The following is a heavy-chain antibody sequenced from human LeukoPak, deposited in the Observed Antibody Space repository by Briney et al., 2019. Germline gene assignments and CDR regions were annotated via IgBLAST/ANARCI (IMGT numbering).Heavy chain of an antibody. D-gene: IGHD1-26*01. CDR2: FVSDDNR. V-gene: IGHV3-74*01. Sequence: TGGSLRLSCAASGFSISNYYMHWVRQAPGKGLEWVSRFVSDDNRVYADSVKGRFTISRDNAKNTLYLQMNSLRADDTAVYYCARVRDSGRWGAFDIWGQGTMVTVSS. J-gene: IGHJ3*02. CDR1: GFSISNYY. CDR3: ARVRDSGRWGAFDI.